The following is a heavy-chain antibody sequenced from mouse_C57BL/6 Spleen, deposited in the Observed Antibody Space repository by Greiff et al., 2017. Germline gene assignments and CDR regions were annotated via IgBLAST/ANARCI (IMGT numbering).Heavy chain of an antibody. CDR3: ARIYDGYLMDY. V-gene: IGHV2-2*01. D-gene: IGHD2-3*01. CDR2: IWSGGST. J-gene: IGHJ4*01. Sequence: QVQLKESGPGLVQPSQSLSITCTVSGFSLTSYGVHWVRQSPGKGLEWLGVIWSGGSTDYNAAFISRLSISKDNSKSQVFFKMNSLQADDTAIYYCARIYDGYLMDYWGQGTSVTVSS. CDR1: GFSLTSYG.